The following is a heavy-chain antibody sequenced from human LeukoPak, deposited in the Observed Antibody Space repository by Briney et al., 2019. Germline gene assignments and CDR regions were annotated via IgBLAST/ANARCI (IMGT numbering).Heavy chain of an antibody. CDR3: ARGPSSAARHVFDY. V-gene: IGHV4-61*02. CDR1: GGSISSGSYY. CDR2: IYTSGST. J-gene: IGHJ4*02. Sequence: SETLSLTCTVSGGSISSGSYYWSWIRQPAGKGLEWIGRIYTSGSTNYNPSLKSRVTISVDTSKNQFSLKLSSVTAADTAVYYCARGPSSAARHVFDYWGQGTLVTVSS. D-gene: IGHD6-6*01.